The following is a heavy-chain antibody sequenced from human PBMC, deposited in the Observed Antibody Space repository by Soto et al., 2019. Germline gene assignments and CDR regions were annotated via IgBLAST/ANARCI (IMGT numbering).Heavy chain of an antibody. Sequence: GGSLRLSCAASGFTFSSYAMHWVRQAPGKGLEWVAVISYDGSNKYYADSVKGRFTISRDNSKNTLYLQMNSLRAEDTAVYYCARVAESGNTMIVVVNPWVANDAFDIWGQGTMVTVSS. CDR3: ARVAESGNTMIVVVNPWVANDAFDI. J-gene: IGHJ3*02. CDR2: ISYDGSNK. CDR1: GFTFSSYA. V-gene: IGHV3-30-3*01. D-gene: IGHD3-22*01.